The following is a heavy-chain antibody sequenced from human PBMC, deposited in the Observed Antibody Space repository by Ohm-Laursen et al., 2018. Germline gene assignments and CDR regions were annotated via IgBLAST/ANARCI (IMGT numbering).Heavy chain of an antibody. J-gene: IGHJ3*02. V-gene: IGHV4-59*01. CDR3: ARLGQYNWNYKGTKAFDI. CDR1: GGSIINYY. Sequence: GTLSLTCTVSGGSIINYYWSWIRQAPGKGLQYIGNIYHTGNTNYNPSLRSRVTISVDTSKNQFSLKLSSVTAADTALYYCARLGQYNWNYKGTKAFDIWGQGTLVTVSP. D-gene: IGHD1-7*01. CDR2: IYHTGNT.